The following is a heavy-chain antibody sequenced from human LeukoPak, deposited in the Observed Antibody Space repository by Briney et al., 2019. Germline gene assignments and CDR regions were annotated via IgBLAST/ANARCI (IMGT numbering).Heavy chain of an antibody. J-gene: IGHJ6*04. D-gene: IGHD3-10*01. V-gene: IGHV1-69*13. CDR2: IIPIFGTA. Sequence: GAPVKVSCKASGGTFSSYAISWVRQAPGQGLEWMGGIIPIFGTANYAQKFQGRVTITADESTSTAYMELSSLRSEDTAVYYCARDRVTMVRGVIGYGMDVWGKGTTVTVSS. CDR3: ARDRVTMVRGVIGYGMDV. CDR1: GGTFSSYA.